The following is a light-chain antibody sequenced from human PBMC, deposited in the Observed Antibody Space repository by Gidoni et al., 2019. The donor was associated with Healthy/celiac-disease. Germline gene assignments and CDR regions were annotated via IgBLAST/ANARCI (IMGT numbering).Light chain of an antibody. J-gene: IGKJ1*01. Sequence: DIQMTQSPSSLSASVGDRVIITCRASQGISHYLAWYQQKPGKVPKLLIYAASTLQSGVPSRFSGSGSGTDFTLTISSLQPEDVATYYCQKYNSALGTFGQXTKVEIK. V-gene: IGKV1-27*01. CDR2: AAS. CDR1: QGISHY. CDR3: QKYNSALGT.